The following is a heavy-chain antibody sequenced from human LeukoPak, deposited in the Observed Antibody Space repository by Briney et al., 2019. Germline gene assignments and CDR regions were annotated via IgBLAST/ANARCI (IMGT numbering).Heavy chain of an antibody. CDR2: ISSSSSTI. Sequence: PGRSLRLSCAASGFTFSSYAMHWVRQAPGKGLEWVSYISSSSSTIYYADSVKGRFTISRDNAKNSLYLQMNSLRAEDTAVYYCARLFPRWAGYEPRDGGYFDYWGQGTLVTVSS. CDR3: ARLFPRWAGYEPRDGGYFDY. D-gene: IGHD4-23*01. V-gene: IGHV3-48*04. CDR1: GFTFSSYA. J-gene: IGHJ4*02.